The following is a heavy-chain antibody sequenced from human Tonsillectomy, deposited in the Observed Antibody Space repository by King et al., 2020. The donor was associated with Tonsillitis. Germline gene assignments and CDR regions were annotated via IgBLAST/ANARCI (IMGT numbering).Heavy chain of an antibody. CDR1: GYNFTNYW. Sequence: QLVQSGAEVKKPGESLKISWKGSGYNFTNYWIDWVRQMPGKGLEWMGIIYPGDSDIRNSPSFQGQVTISPDKSIRTAYLQWSSLKASDPAMYYCARHEACGWAPFDYWGQGTLVTVSS. D-gene: IGHD6-19*01. V-gene: IGHV5-51*01. J-gene: IGHJ4*02. CDR3: ARHEACGWAPFDY. CDR2: IYPGDSDI.